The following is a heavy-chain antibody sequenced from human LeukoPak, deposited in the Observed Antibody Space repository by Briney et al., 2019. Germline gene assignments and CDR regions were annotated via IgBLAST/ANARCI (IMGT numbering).Heavy chain of an antibody. CDR2: IYYSGTT. D-gene: IGHD3-22*01. V-gene: IGHV4-39*01. Sequence: SETLSLTCSVSGGSISSISYYWGWIRRPPGKGLEWIASIYYSGTTHYNPSLSRRVTMSVDTSKNQFSLKLSAVTAADTAVYYCARQFHGSGYVDDLWGQGTLVTVSS. CDR3: ARQFHGSGYVDDL. CDR1: GGSISSISYY. J-gene: IGHJ5*02.